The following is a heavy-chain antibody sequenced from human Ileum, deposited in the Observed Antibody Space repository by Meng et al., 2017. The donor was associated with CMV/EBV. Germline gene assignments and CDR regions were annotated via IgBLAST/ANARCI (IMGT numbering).Heavy chain of an antibody. CDR2: IYYSGST. J-gene: IGHJ4*02. CDR1: GGSNSSSSYY. CDR3: ARVESNSSGWFVSY. V-gene: IGHV4-39*07. Sequence: QSQVQESGPGLVKPSENLSLICTVSGGSNSSSSYYWAWIRQPPGKGLEWIGSIYYSGSTYYNPSLKSRVTISVDTSKNQFSLKLTSVTAADTAVHFCARVESNSSGWFVSYWGQGALVTVSS. D-gene: IGHD6-19*01.